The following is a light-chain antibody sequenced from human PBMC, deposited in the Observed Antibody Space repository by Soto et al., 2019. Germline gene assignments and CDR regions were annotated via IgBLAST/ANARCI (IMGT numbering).Light chain of an antibody. CDR3: QQYYSYPLT. Sequence: AIRMTQSPSSFSASTGDRVTSTCRASQGISSYLAWYQQKPEKAPKLLIYASSSLQSRVPSRFSGSGSGTDFTLTISCLQYEDVATYYCQQYYSYPLTFGQGTKVEI. J-gene: IGKJ1*01. CDR2: ASS. CDR1: QGISSY. V-gene: IGKV1-8*01.